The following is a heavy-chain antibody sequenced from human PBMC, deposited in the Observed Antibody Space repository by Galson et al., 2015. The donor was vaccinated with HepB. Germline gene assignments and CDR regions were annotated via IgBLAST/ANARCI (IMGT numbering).Heavy chain of an antibody. V-gene: IGHV3-33*08. CDR1: GFTFSSYG. CDR3: ARGVYYYGSGCYLDQGSGGDY. Sequence: SLRLSCAASGFTFSSYGMRWVRQAPGQGLEWVAVIWSDGSNKYYADSVKGRFTITRDNSKKTLYLQMKNLRAEDTAVYYCARGVYYYGSGCYLDQGSGGDYWGQGTLVTVSS. J-gene: IGHJ4*02. CDR2: IWSDGSNK. D-gene: IGHD3-10*01.